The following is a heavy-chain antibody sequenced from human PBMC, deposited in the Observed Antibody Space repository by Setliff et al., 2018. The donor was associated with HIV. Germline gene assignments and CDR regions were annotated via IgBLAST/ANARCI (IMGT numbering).Heavy chain of an antibody. J-gene: IGHJ4*02. D-gene: IGHD3-16*01. CDR3: ARGTGMIM. Sequence: ASVKVSCKTSGYTFTGYYMHWVRQAPGQGLEWMGLMIPKSGNTGYAQKFLGRVTMTRNISISTAYMELSGLRSEDTAVYYCARGTGMIMWGQGTLVTVSS. CDR2: MIPKSGNT. V-gene: IGHV1-8*02. CDR1: GYTFTGYY.